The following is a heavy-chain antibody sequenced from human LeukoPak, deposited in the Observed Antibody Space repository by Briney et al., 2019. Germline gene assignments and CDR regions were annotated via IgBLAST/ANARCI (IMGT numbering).Heavy chain of an antibody. CDR2: IYSVRNT. CDR3: AKRLSASDWFEVDY. CDR1: GFTFSTYA. D-gene: IGHD3-9*01. Sequence: GGSLRLSRAASGFTFSTYAMTWVRQAPGKGREWVSTIYSVRNTHYADSVKGRFTISRDNSKNTVHLQMNSLRAEDTAVYYCAKRLSASDWFEVDYWGQGTLVTVSS. J-gene: IGHJ4*02. V-gene: IGHV3-23*05.